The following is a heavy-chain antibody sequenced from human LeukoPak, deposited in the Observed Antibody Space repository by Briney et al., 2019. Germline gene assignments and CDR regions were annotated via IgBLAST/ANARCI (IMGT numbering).Heavy chain of an antibody. J-gene: IGHJ6*03. D-gene: IGHD4-23*01. V-gene: IGHV3-48*01. CDR2: ISSSTSTI. Sequence: PGGSLRLSCAASGFTFSTYSMNWVRQAPGKGLEWVSYISSSTSTIYYADSVKGRFTISRDNSKNTLYLQMNSLRAEDTAVYYCAKDRFYGGNSDYYYMDVWGKGTTVTVSS. CDR3: AKDRFYGGNSDYYYMDV. CDR1: GFTFSTYS.